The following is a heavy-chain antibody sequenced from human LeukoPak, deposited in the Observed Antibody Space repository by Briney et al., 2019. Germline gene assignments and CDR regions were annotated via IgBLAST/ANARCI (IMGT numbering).Heavy chain of an antibody. CDR3: ARTWEDAFDI. CDR1: GGSISSYY. J-gene: IGHJ3*02. Sequence: SETLSLTCTVSGGSISSYYWSWIRQPAGKGLEWIGRLYTSGNTDYNPSLKSRVTLSRDTSKNQFSLRLNSVTAADTAVYYCARTWEDAFDIWGQGTLVTVSS. CDR2: LYTSGNT. D-gene: IGHD1-26*01. V-gene: IGHV4-4*07.